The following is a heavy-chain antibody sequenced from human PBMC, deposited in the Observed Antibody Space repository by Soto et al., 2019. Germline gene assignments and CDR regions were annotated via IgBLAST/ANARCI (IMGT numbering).Heavy chain of an antibody. Sequence: GGSLRLSCAASGFTFSSYSMNWVRQAPGKGLEWVSSISSSSSYIYYADSVKGRFTISRDSAKNSLYLQMNSLRAEDTAVYYCARLYYDFWSGYYTRYGMDVWGQGTTVTVSS. CDR2: ISSSSSYI. J-gene: IGHJ6*02. V-gene: IGHV3-21*01. CDR1: GFTFSSYS. CDR3: ARLYYDFWSGYYTRYGMDV. D-gene: IGHD3-3*01.